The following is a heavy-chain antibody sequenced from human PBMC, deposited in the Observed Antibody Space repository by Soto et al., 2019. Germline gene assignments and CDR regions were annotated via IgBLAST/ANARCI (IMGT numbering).Heavy chain of an antibody. D-gene: IGHD6-19*01. CDR1: GGSISSYY. Sequence: QVQLQESGPGLVKPSETLSLTCTVSGGSISSYYWSWIRQPPGKGLEWIGYIYYSGSTNYNPSLKSQVTISVDTSKNQFSLKLSSVTAADTAVYYCARTYSSGWYPLFDYWGQGTLVTVSS. CDR3: ARTYSSGWYPLFDY. J-gene: IGHJ4*02. CDR2: IYYSGST. V-gene: IGHV4-59*01.